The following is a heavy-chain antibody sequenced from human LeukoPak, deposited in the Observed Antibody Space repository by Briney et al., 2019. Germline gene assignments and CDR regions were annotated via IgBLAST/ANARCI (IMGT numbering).Heavy chain of an antibody. CDR2: IRYDGNNK. CDR3: AKGPITIFGVVHFDY. CDR1: GFTFSSYG. Sequence: SGGSLRLSSAASGFTFSSYGMHWVRQAPGQGLKWLACIRYDGNNKYYADSVKGRFTISRDNSKNTLYLKMNSLRAEDTAVYYCAKGPITIFGVVHFDYWGQGTLVTVSS. J-gene: IGHJ4*02. D-gene: IGHD3-3*01. V-gene: IGHV3-30*02.